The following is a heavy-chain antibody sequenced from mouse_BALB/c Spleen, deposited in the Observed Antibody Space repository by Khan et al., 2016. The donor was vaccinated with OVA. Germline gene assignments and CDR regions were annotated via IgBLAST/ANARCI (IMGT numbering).Heavy chain of an antibody. J-gene: IGHJ3*01. CDR1: GYPFTDYN. D-gene: IGHD1-1*02. CDR2: IFPNNGGT. V-gene: IGHV1-18*01. Sequence: VRLQQSGPELVKPGASVKIPCKASGYPFTDYNMAWVKQSHGRGLEWIGDIFPNNGGTVYNQNFKGKATLTADKSSSTAFMELRSLTSEDTAVYYCARHGYGGFAYWGQGTLVTVSA. CDR3: ARHGYGGFAY.